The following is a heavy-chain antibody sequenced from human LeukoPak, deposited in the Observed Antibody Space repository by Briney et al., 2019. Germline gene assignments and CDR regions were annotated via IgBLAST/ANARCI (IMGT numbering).Heavy chain of an antibody. J-gene: IGHJ5*02. CDR1: GYTFTSYG. V-gene: IGHV1-69*13. CDR3: ARDWGVAGYCSSTSCSAWFDP. CDR2: IIPIFGTA. Sequence: ASVKVSCKASGYTFTSYGISWVRQAPGQGLEWMGGIIPIFGTANYAQKFQGRVTITADESTSTAYMELSSLRSEDTAVYYCARDWGVAGYCSSTSCSAWFDPWGQGTLVTVSS. D-gene: IGHD2-2*01.